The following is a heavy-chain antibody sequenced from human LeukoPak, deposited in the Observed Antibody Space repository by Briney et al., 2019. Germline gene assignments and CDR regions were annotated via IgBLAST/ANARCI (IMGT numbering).Heavy chain of an antibody. CDR3: ARESGYTYGA. Sequence: GGSLGLSCAASGFSLSGFWMHWVRQAPGKGLVWVSLINIDGSRTTYADSVKGRFTISRGNAKNTLYLQMNSLRAEDTAVYYCARESGYTYGAWGQGTLVTVSS. CDR1: GFSLSGFW. CDR2: INIDGSRT. J-gene: IGHJ4*02. D-gene: IGHD6-13*01. V-gene: IGHV3-74*01.